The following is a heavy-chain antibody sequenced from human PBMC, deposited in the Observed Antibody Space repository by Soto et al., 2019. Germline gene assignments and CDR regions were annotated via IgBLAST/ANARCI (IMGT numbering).Heavy chain of an antibody. CDR3: VMGDHYFAY. CDR2: LSFDESYK. D-gene: IGHD2-21*01. J-gene: IGHJ4*02. Sequence: GGSLRLSCATSGFTFSTSGMHWVRQAPGKGLEWVAVLSFDESYKYYTESAKGRFTISRDISKNTLYLQMSSLRAEDTAVYYCVMGDHYFAYWGQGTPVTVSS. CDR1: GFTFSTSG. V-gene: IGHV3-33*05.